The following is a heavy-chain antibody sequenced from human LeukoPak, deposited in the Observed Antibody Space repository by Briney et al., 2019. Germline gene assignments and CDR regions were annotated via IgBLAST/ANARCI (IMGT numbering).Heavy chain of an antibody. V-gene: IGHV3-30*03. CDR2: ISYDVSTK. CDR1: GFTFRSYG. CDR3: ARGGAARPDF. Sequence: GGSLRLSCAASGFTFRSYGMHWVRQVPGKGLEWVAVISYDVSTKYYADSVKGRFTISRDNSKNTLYLQMNSLRVEDTAVYYCARGGAARPDFWGQGTLVTVSS. J-gene: IGHJ4*02. D-gene: IGHD6-25*01.